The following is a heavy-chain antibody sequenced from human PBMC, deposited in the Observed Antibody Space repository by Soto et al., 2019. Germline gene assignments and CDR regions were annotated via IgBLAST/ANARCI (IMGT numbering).Heavy chain of an antibody. D-gene: IGHD3-10*01. J-gene: IGHJ6*02. CDR1: GYSFTSYW. CDR3: ARLRVRGANYYYYGMDV. CDR2: IYPGDSDT. Sequence: GEALKISCQGSGYSFTSYWICWVRHMPGKGLEWMGIIYPGDSDTRYSPSFQGQVTISADKSISTAYLQWSSLKASDTAMYYCARLRVRGANYYYYGMDVWGQGTTVTVSS. V-gene: IGHV5-51*01.